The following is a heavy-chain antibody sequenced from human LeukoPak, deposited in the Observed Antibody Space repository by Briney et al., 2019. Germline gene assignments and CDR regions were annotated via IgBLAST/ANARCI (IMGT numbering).Heavy chain of an antibody. D-gene: IGHD6-13*01. CDR1: GFTFSSYN. V-gene: IGHV3-53*01. Sequence: PGGSLRLSCAASGFTFSSYNINWVRQAPGKGLEWVSVIYSGGSTYYADSVKGRFTISRDNSKNTLYLQMNSLRAEDTAVYYCASESQQLVTGDAFDIWGQGTMVTVSS. CDR2: IYSGGST. J-gene: IGHJ3*02. CDR3: ASESQQLVTGDAFDI.